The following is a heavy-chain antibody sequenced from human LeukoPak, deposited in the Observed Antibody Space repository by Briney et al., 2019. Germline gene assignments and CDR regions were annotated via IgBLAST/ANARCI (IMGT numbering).Heavy chain of an antibody. CDR3: ARAIVVVPAASLFYFDY. CDR1: GFTFSSYW. D-gene: IGHD2-2*01. J-gene: IGHJ4*02. V-gene: IGHV3-7*04. CDR2: IKQDGSEK. Sequence: GGSLRLSCAASGFTFSSYWMSWVRQAPGKGLEWLANIKQDGSEKYYVDSVKGRFTISRDNAKNSLYLQMNSLRAEDTAVYYCARAIVVVPAASLFYFDYWGQGTLVTVSS.